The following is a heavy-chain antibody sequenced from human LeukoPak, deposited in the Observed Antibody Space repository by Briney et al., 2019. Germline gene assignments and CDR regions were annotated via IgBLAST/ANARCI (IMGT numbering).Heavy chain of an antibody. CDR1: GFTFSNYW. V-gene: IGHV3-7*01. D-gene: IGHD3-22*01. Sequence: GGSLRLSCAASGFTFSNYWMTWVRQAPGKGLEWLANIKEDGTVKNYVHSMKGRFSISRDNAKNSLYLQMNSLRAEDTAVYYCARDLRSSGYYAFDYWGQGTLVTVSS. J-gene: IGHJ4*02. CDR3: ARDLRSSGYYAFDY. CDR2: IKEDGTVK.